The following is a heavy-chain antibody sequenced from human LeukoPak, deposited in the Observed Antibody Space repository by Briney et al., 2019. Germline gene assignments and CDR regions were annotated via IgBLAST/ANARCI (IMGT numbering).Heavy chain of an antibody. J-gene: IGHJ6*02. V-gene: IGHV3-64*01. Sequence: GGSLRLSCAASGFTLSNYAMHWVRQAPGKGLEYVSAISSDGGGTYYANSVKGRFTISRDNSKNTLYLQMGSLRGEDMAVYFCARDAALYGMDVWGQGTTVTVSS. D-gene: IGHD6-6*01. CDR1: GFTLSNYA. CDR3: ARDAALYGMDV. CDR2: ISSDGGGT.